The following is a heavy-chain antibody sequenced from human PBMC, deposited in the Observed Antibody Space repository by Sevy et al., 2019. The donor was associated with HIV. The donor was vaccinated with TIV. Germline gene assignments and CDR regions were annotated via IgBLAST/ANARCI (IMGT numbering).Heavy chain of an antibody. V-gene: IGHV3-30*03. CDR1: AFTLSTYG. J-gene: IGHJ6*02. D-gene: IGHD3-3*01. Sequence: GGSLRLSCLASAFTLSTYGMHWVRQAPGKGLEWVSVISFDGSNKYYAYSVKGRCTVSRDNSKNTLNLQMNSLRAEDTAVYYCARDLRPHLLYSDFWSGYSGMDVWGQGTTVTVSS. CDR2: ISFDGSNK. CDR3: ARDLRPHLLYSDFWSGYSGMDV.